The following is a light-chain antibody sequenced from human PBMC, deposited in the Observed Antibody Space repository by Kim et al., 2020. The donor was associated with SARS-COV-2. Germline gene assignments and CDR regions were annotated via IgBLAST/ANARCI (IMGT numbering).Light chain of an antibody. CDR2: RND. V-gene: IGLV1-47*01. CDR1: ISNFGSNF. J-gene: IGLJ2*01. CDR3: AAWDDSLSGSWI. Sequence: QSVLTQPPSASGTPGQRVTISCSGSISNFGSNFVYWYQQLPGTAPKLLIYRNDQRPSGVPDRFSGSKSGTSASLAITGLRSEDEADYYCAAWDDSLSGSWIFGGGTKLTVL.